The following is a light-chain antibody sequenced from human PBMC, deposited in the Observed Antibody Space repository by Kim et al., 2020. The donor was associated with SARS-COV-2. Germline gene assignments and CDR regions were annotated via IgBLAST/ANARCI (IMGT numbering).Light chain of an antibody. V-gene: IGKV1-17*03. Sequence: DIQMTQSPSAMSASVGDRVTITCRASQAISNHFAWFQQKPGKVPKRLIYAASSLHSGVPSRFSGSGSGTEFTLTISSLQPEDSATYYCIRQHSYPLTFGGGTKVDIK. CDR2: AAS. J-gene: IGKJ4*01. CDR3: IRQHSYPLT. CDR1: QAISNH.